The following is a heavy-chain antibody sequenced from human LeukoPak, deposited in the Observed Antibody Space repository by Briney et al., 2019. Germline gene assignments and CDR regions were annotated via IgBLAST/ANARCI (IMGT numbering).Heavy chain of an antibody. CDR3: AKGPDYVGATNPDSFNY. CDR2: IIPIFGTA. CDR1: GGTFSSYA. V-gene: IGHV1-69*06. Sequence: GASVKVSCKASGGTFSSYAISWVRQAPGQGLEWMGGIIPIFGTANYAQKFQGRVTITADKSTSTAYMELSSLRSEDTAVYYCAKGPDYVGATNPDSFNYWGQGTLVTVSS. D-gene: IGHD1-26*01. J-gene: IGHJ4*02.